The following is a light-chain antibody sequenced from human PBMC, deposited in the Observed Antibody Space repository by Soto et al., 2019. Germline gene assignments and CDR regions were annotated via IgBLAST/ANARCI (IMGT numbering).Light chain of an antibody. CDR1: RSLYSNGYNY. Sequence: EIVMTQSPFSLPVTPGEPASISCRSSRSLYSNGYNYLDWYLQKPWQPPQLLIYFGSNRASEVPQRFSCSGSGTDFLLESSRIETEDLGVYYCMQTLQPPLAFGGGTKVEI. CDR2: FGS. V-gene: IGKV2-28*01. CDR3: MQTLQPPLA. J-gene: IGKJ4*01.